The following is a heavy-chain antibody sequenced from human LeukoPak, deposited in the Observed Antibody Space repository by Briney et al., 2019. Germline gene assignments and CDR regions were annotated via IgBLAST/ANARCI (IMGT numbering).Heavy chain of an antibody. CDR1: GFTFSSYW. CDR2: IKQDGSEK. V-gene: IGHV3-7*01. Sequence: GGSLRLSCAASGFTFSSYWMSWVRQAPGKGLEWVANIKQDGSEKYYVDSVKGRFTISRDNAKNTLYLQMNSLRAEDTAVYYCARRYCSGGSCYLDYWGQGTLVTVSS. CDR3: ARRYCSGGSCYLDY. D-gene: IGHD2-15*01. J-gene: IGHJ4*02.